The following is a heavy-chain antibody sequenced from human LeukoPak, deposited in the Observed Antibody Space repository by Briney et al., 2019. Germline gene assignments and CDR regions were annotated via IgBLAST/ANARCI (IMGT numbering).Heavy chain of an antibody. CDR3: AKGPIAAAGTLDY. CDR2: ISWNSGSI. CDR1: GFTFDDYA. V-gene: IGHV3-9*01. D-gene: IGHD6-13*01. Sequence: GGSLRLSCAASGFTFDDYAMHWVRQAPGKGLEWVSGISWNSGSIGYADSVKGRFTISRDNAKNSLYLQMNSLRAEDTAVYYCAKGPIAAAGTLDYWGQGTLVTVSS. J-gene: IGHJ4*02.